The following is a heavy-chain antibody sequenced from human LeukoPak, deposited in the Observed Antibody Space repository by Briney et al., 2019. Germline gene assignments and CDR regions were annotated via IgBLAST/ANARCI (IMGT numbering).Heavy chain of an antibody. D-gene: IGHD3-3*02. Sequence: GGSLRLSCAVSGLTFDDYAMHWVRQAPGKGLEWVSLISGDGGSTYYADSVKGRFTISRDNSKNSLYLQMNSLRTEDTALYYCAKVLNANYYYYYMDVWGKGTTVTVSS. CDR2: ISGDGGST. CDR3: AKVLNANYYYYYMDV. V-gene: IGHV3-43*02. J-gene: IGHJ6*03. CDR1: GLTFDDYA.